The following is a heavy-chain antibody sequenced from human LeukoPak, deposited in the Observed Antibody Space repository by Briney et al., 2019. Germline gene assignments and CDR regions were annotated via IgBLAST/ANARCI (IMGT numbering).Heavy chain of an antibody. CDR2: IYHSGST. V-gene: IGHV4-30-2*01. CDR3: ARVHGDYFDY. D-gene: IGHD3-16*01. CDR1: GGSISSGGYS. Sequence: SQTLSLTCAVSGGSISSGGYSWSWIRQPPGKGLEWIGYIYHSGSTYYNPSLKSRVTISVDRSKNQFSLKLSSVTAAATAVYYCARVHGDYFDYWGQGTLVTVSS. J-gene: IGHJ4*02.